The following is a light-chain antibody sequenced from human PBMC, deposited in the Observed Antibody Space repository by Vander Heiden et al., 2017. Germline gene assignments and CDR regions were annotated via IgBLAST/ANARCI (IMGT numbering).Light chain of an antibody. V-gene: IGKV1-8*01. CDR1: QGISSY. CDR2: AAS. CDR3: QQEDSYPRT. J-gene: IGKJ1*01. Sequence: AIRITQSPSSLSASTGDRVTITCRASQGISSYLAWYQHKPGKAPKLLIYAASTLQSGVPSRFSGSGSGTDFTLTISCLQSEDFATYYCQQEDSYPRTFGQGTKVEIK.